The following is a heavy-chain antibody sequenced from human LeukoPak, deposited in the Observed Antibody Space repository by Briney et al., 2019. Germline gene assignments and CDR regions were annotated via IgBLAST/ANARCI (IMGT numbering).Heavy chain of an antibody. Sequence: GGSLRLSCAASGLTVSSNYMSWVRQAPGKGLEWGSVIYSGGSTYYADSVKGRFTISRDNSKNTLYLQMNSLRAEDTAVYYCARGTGETIFGVVILHGMDVWGQGTTVTVSS. CDR2: IYSGGST. CDR1: GLTVSSNY. J-gene: IGHJ6*02. V-gene: IGHV3-53*01. D-gene: IGHD3-3*01. CDR3: ARGTGETIFGVVILHGMDV.